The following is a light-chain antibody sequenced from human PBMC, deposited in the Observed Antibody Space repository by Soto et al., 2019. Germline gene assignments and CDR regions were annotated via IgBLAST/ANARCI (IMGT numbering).Light chain of an antibody. Sequence: QSVLTQPPSVSGAPGQRVTISCTGSSSNIGAVYDVHWYQHLPGTAPKLLIYGNTNRPSGVPDRFSGSKSGASASLAITGLQAEDEADYYCQSYDSSLSGYVFGTGTKDTVL. CDR3: QSYDSSLSGYV. V-gene: IGLV1-40*01. CDR2: GNT. CDR1: SSNIGAVYD. J-gene: IGLJ1*01.